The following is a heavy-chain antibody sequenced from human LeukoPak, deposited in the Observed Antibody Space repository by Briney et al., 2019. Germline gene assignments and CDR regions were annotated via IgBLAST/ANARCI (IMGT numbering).Heavy chain of an antibody. CDR1: GGSISSYY. CDR3: ARWGYDYVWGSYRYTGWFDP. D-gene: IGHD3-16*02. Sequence: SETLSLTCTVSGGSISSYYWSWIRQPPGKGLEWIGYIYYSGSTNYNPSLKSRVTISVDTSKNQFTLELSSVTAADTAVYYCARWGYDYVWGSYRYTGWFDPWGQGTLVTVSS. CDR2: IYYSGST. J-gene: IGHJ5*02. V-gene: IGHV4-59*08.